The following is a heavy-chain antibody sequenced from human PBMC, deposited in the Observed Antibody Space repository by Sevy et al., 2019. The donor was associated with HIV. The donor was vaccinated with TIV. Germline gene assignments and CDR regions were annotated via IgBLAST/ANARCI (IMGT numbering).Heavy chain of an antibody. CDR1: GFRFSSYG. D-gene: IGHD2-8*02. Sequence: GGSLRLSCSASGFRFSSYGMTWVRQTPGKGLEWVSSISGTGASTDYADSVKGRFTISRDNSRNTLFLQMNTLRAEDPAVYYCAKDGGVNWDQYYFDSWGQGTLVTVSS. V-gene: IGHV3-23*01. J-gene: IGHJ4*02. CDR3: AKDGGVNWDQYYFDS. CDR2: ISGTGAST.